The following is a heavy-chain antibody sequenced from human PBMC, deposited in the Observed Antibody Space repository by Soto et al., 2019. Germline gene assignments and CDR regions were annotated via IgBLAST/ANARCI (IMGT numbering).Heavy chain of an antibody. D-gene: IGHD5-12*01. CDR1: GYSFTSHW. J-gene: IGHJ4*02. Sequence: GESLKISCKGSGYSFTSHWIGWVRQMPGKGLEWMGIIYPGDSDTRYSPSFQGQVTISADKSISTAYLQWSSLKASDTAMYFCARRTNTNEVATNFDYWGQGTLVTVSS. CDR2: IYPGDSDT. CDR3: ARRTNTNEVATNFDY. V-gene: IGHV5-51*01.